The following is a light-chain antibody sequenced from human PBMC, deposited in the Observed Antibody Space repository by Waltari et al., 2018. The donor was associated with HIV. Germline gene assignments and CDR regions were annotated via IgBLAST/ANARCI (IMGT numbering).Light chain of an antibody. J-gene: IGKJ2*01. CDR3: QQCYTTLYP. CDR2: DTS. CDR1: QRISST. Sequence: DIHLTQSPSSLSASVVDRITITCRASQRISSTLNWYQHRPGKAPNLIIFDTSSLQSGVPSRFNVSGSGTDFTLTISSLQPEDFVTYYCQQCYTTLYPFGQGTRLEIK. V-gene: IGKV1-39*01.